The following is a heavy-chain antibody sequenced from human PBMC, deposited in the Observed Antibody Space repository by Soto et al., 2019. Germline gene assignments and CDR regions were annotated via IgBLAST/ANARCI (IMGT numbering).Heavy chain of an antibody. CDR2: ISAHNGNT. J-gene: IGHJ4*02. V-gene: IGHV1-18*04. CDR3: ASTPEGYCSSSSCPFDY. D-gene: IGHD2-2*01. Sequence: ASVKVSCKASGYHLTTYAVNWVRQAPGQGLEWMGWISAHNGNTNYAEKIQDRVTMTTDTSPPTAYMELSSQRSDDTAVSYCASTPEGYCSSSSCPFDYWGQGTLVSVSS. CDR1: GYHLTTYA.